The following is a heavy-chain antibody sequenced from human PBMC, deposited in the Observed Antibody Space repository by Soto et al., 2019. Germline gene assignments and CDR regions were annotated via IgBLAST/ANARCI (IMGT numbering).Heavy chain of an antibody. J-gene: IGHJ4*01. CDR2: FDPEDGET. D-gene: IGHD4-4*01. V-gene: IGHV1-24*01. CDR1: GYTLTELS. Sequence: ASVKVSFKVSGYTLTELSMHWVRQAPGKGLEWMGGFDPEDGETIYAQKFQGRVTMTEDTSTDTAYMELSRLRSEDTAVYYCATDFTVKFEHWGHGTLVTVSS. CDR3: ATDFTVKFEH.